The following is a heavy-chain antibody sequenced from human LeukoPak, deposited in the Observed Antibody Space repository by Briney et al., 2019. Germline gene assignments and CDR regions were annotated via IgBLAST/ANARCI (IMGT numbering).Heavy chain of an antibody. Sequence: GGSLRLSCAASGFTFSSYWMSWVRQAPGKGLEWVANIKQDGSEKYYVDSVKGRFTISRDNAKNSLYLQMNSLRAEDTAVYYCARDRVAVAGNLDYWGQGTLVTVSS. CDR2: IKQDGSEK. V-gene: IGHV3-7*03. J-gene: IGHJ4*02. CDR1: GFTFSSYW. D-gene: IGHD6-19*01. CDR3: ARDRVAVAGNLDY.